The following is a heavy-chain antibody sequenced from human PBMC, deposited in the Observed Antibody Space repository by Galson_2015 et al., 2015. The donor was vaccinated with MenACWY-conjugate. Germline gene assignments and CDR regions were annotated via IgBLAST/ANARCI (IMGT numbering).Heavy chain of an antibody. Sequence: SVKVSCKASGSSFTNYGINWVRQAPGQGLEWIAWINPYNNHTNYAQKVRGRVAMTTDTSTGTAYMELRSLTSDDTAIYYCARDEGGLRLSFFDFWGQGALVTVSS. CDR3: ARDEGGLRLSFFDF. CDR2: INPYNNHT. V-gene: IGHV1-18*01. D-gene: IGHD2/OR15-2a*01. CDR1: GSSFTNYG. J-gene: IGHJ4*02.